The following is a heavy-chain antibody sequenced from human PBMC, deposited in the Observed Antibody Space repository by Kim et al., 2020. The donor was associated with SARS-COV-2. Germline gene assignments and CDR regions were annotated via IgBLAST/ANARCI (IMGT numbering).Heavy chain of an antibody. CDR1: GGSISSGGYY. CDR3: ARDPGERYYDSSGYYYGMDV. D-gene: IGHD3-22*01. V-gene: IGHV4-31*03. Sequence: SETLSLTCTVSGGSISSGGYYWSWIRQHPGKGLEWIGYIYYSGSTYYNPSLKSRVTISVDTSKNQFSLKLSSVTAADTAVYYCARDPGERYYDSSGYYYGMDVWGQGTTVTVSS. J-gene: IGHJ6*02. CDR2: IYYSGST.